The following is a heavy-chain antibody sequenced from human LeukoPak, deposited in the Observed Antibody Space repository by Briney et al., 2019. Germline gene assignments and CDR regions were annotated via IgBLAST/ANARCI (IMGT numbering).Heavy chain of an antibody. V-gene: IGHV3-30-3*01. CDR3: ASPLVRDYAFDY. CDR1: GFTFSSYA. Sequence: GGSLKLSCAASGFTFSSYAMHWVRQAPGKGLEWVAVISYDGSNKYYADSVKGRFTISRDNSKNTLYPQMNSLRAEDTAVYYCASPLVRDYAFDYWGQGTLVTVSS. CDR2: ISYDGSNK. D-gene: IGHD4-17*01. J-gene: IGHJ4*02.